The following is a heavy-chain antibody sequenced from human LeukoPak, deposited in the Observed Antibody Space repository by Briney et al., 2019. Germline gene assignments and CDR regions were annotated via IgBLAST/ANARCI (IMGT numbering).Heavy chain of an antibody. J-gene: IGHJ4*02. D-gene: IGHD1-7*01. CDR2: TYYRSKWYN. Sequence: SQTLSLTCAISGDSVSSNSAGWDWIRQSPWRGLEWLGRTYYRSKWYNDYAVSVKSRITINPDTSKNQFSLQLNSVTPEDTAVYYCARTSDGANWNSGVHFDYWGQGTLVTVSS. CDR1: GDSVSSNSAG. CDR3: ARTSDGANWNSGVHFDY. V-gene: IGHV6-1*01.